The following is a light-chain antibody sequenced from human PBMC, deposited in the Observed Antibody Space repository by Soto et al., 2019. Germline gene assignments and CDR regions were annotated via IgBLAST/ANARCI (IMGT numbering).Light chain of an antibody. CDR1: QDITNY. V-gene: IGKV1-33*01. CDR2: DSS. J-gene: IGKJ5*01. CDR3: QQYDTLPLT. Sequence: DIQMTQSPSSLSASVGDRVTIICQASQDITNYLNWYQQKPGKAPNLLIHDSSNLETGVPSRFSGSGTGTYFSFTINSLQPEDIATYYCQQYDTLPLTFGQGTRLEIK.